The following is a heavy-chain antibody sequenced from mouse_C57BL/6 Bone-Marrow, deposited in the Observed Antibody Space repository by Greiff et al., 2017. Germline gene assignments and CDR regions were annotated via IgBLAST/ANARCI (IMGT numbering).Heavy chain of an antibody. CDR1: GYTFTSYW. CDR3: SSGGNYWDYYEMDD. J-gene: IGHJ4*01. CDR2: IDPSDSYT. Sequence: QVQLQQPGAELVRPGTSVKLSCKASGYTFTSYWMHWVKQRPGQGLEWIGVIDPSDSYTNYNQKFKGKATLTVDKSSSTAYMQHSSLTSEDSAVSDCSSGGNYWDYYEMDDWGKGTSVTVSS. D-gene: IGHD2-1*01. V-gene: IGHV1-59*01.